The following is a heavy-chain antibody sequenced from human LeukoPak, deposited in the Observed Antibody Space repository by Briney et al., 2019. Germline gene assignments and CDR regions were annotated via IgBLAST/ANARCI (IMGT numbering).Heavy chain of an antibody. V-gene: IGHV3-64D*06. CDR3: VKSTEVNYGSGTFDY. Sequence: GGSLRLSCSASGFTFSSYAMYWVRQAPGKGLEYVSAISSNGGSTYYADSVKGRFTISRDNSKNTLYLQMSSLRAEDTAVYYCVKSTEVNYGSGTFDYWGQGTLVTVSS. CDR2: ISSNGGST. J-gene: IGHJ4*02. CDR1: GFTFSSYA. D-gene: IGHD3-10*01.